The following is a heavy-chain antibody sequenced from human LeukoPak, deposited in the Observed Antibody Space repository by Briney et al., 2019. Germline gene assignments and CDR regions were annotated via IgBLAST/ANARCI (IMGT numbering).Heavy chain of an antibody. CDR3: ARWVRGRASYFDY. CDR2: IYYSGST. J-gene: IGHJ4*02. Sequence: SETLSLTCTVSGGSISSYYWSWIRQPPGKGLEWIGYIYYSGSTNYNPSLKSRVTISVDTSKNQFSLKLSSVTAADTAVYYCARWVRGRASYFDYRGQGTLVTVSS. D-gene: IGHD3-10*01. V-gene: IGHV4-59*01. CDR1: GGSISSYY.